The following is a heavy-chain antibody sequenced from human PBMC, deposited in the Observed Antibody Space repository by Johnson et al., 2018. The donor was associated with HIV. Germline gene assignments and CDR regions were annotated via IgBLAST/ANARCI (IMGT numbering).Heavy chain of an antibody. CDR1: GFTFSSYA. J-gene: IGHJ3*02. Sequence: QVQLVESGGGVVQPGRSLRLSCAASGFTFSSYAMHWVRQAPGKGLEWVAVISYDGSNKYYADSVKGRFTISRDNSKNTLYLQMNGLRAEDTAVYYCARRAHDAFDIWGQGTMVTVSS. CDR2: ISYDGSNK. V-gene: IGHV3-30*04. CDR3: ARRAHDAFDI.